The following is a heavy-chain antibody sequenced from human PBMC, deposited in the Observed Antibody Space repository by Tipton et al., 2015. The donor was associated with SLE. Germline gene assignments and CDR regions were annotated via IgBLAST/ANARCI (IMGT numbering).Heavy chain of an antibody. CDR2: IYTSGGT. J-gene: IGHJ6*02. CDR3: ARDGYDILTGHSYGMDV. Sequence: GLVKPSETLSLTCTVSGGSISSHYWSWIRQPAGKGLEWIGRIYTSGGTNYNPSLKSRVTISVDTSKNQFSLKLSSVTAADTAVYYCARDGYDILTGHSYGMDVWGQGTTVTVSS. V-gene: IGHV4-4*07. D-gene: IGHD3-9*01. CDR1: GGSISSHY.